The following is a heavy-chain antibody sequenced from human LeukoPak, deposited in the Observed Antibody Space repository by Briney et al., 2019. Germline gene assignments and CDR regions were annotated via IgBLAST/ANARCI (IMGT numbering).Heavy chain of an antibody. Sequence: GGSLRLSCAASGFTFSSYNFNWVRQAPGKGLEWISYISSSSSPIYYADSVKGRFAISRDNAKNSLYLQMNSLRAEDTAVYYCARDNRGSDYWGQGTLVTVSS. D-gene: IGHD1-14*01. CDR1: GFTFSSYN. CDR2: ISSSSSPI. J-gene: IGHJ4*02. CDR3: ARDNRGSDY. V-gene: IGHV3-48*04.